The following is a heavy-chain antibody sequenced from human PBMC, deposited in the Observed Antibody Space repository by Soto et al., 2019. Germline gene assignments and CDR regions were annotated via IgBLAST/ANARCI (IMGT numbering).Heavy chain of an antibody. CDR2: VNPLTGDT. V-gene: IGHV1-2*02. Sequence: ASVKVSCKASGYTFTAYYVHWVRQAPGQGLEWMGWVNPLTGDTTYAQKFEGRVTMTRHTSISTAYMELSRLRSDDTAIYYCARQQDRGIMAAGFDYWGQGTPVTVSS. CDR3: ARQQDRGIMAAGFDY. D-gene: IGHD1-26*01. J-gene: IGHJ4*02. CDR1: GYTFTAYY.